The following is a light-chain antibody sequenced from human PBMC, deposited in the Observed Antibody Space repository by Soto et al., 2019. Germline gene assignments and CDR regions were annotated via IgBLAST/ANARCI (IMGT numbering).Light chain of an antibody. CDR1: QSISSW. Sequence: IKMYQSPSTLSATVGDRVTITCRASQSISSWLAWYQQKPGKAPKLLIYDASSLESGVPSRFSGSGPGTEFTLTISSLQPDDFATYYCQQYNSYSRTFGQGTKVDI. V-gene: IGKV1-5*01. J-gene: IGKJ1*01. CDR3: QQYNSYSRT. CDR2: DAS.